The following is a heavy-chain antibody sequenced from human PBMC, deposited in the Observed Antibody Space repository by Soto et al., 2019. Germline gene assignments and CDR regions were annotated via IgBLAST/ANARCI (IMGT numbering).Heavy chain of an antibody. V-gene: IGHV3-11*01. Sequence: QVKLVESGGDLVKPGGSVRLSCAASGFSFSDYFMAWVRQAPGKGLEWISLISSSGSATYYADAVKGRFTISRDNAKDSLYLQLSSLRAEDTAVYYCARRGVTGYYRSFDYWGQGALVTVSS. J-gene: IGHJ4*02. CDR2: ISSSGSAT. CDR3: ARRGVTGYYRSFDY. D-gene: IGHD3-9*01. CDR1: GFSFSDYF.